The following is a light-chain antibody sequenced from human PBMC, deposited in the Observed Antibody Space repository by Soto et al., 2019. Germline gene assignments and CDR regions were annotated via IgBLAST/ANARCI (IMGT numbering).Light chain of an antibody. J-gene: IGKJ1*01. CDR3: QQYETFSGT. CDR2: AAS. Sequence: IQLTQSPSSLSASVGDRVTITCRASQSISSYLNWYQQKPGKAPKLLIYAASSLESGVPSRFSGSGSGTDFTLTIASLQPDDFATYYCQQYETFSGTFGPGTKVDIK. V-gene: IGKV1-39*01. CDR1: QSISSY.